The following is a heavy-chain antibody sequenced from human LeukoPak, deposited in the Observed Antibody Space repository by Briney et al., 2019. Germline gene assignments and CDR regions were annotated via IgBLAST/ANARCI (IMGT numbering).Heavy chain of an antibody. CDR2: IGAGGTFT. V-gene: IGHV3-23*01. D-gene: IGHD3-10*01. CDR1: GFTFSSYA. Sequence: GGSLRLSCTASGFTFSSYAMNWVRQAPGKGLEWVSGIGAGGTFTYYADSVKGRFTIFRDNSRNTLYLQMNSLRADDTAVYYCAKQENRAVDFWGQGTLVTVSS. CDR3: AKQENRAVDF. J-gene: IGHJ4*02.